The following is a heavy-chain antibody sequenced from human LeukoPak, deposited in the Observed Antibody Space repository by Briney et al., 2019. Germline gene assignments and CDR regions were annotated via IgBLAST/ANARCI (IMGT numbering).Heavy chain of an antibody. Sequence: SETLSLTCTVSGASIRSGDYYWSWIRQPPGKGLEWIGYIYDSGSTYYNPSLKSRITLSVDTSENRFSLKLSSVTATDTAVYYCARDCSGGSCYGAFDIWGQGTMVTVSS. J-gene: IGHJ3*02. CDR3: ARDCSGGSCYGAFDI. CDR1: GASIRSGDYY. CDR2: IYDSGST. V-gene: IGHV4-30-4*01. D-gene: IGHD2-15*01.